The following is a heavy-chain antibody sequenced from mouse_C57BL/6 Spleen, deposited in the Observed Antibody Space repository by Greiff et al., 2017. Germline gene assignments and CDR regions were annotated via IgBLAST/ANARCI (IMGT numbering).Heavy chain of an antibody. CDR2: IYPGNSDT. Sequence: VQLQQSGTVLARPGASVSMSCKTSGYTFTSYWMHWVKQRPGQGLEWIGAIYPGNSDTSYNQKFKGKAKLTAVTAASTAYMELSSLTNEDSAVYYGSYYYDVRYWGQGTTLTVSS. CDR1: GYTFTSYW. D-gene: IGHD2-4*01. J-gene: IGHJ2*01. CDR3: SYYYDVRY. V-gene: IGHV1-5*01.